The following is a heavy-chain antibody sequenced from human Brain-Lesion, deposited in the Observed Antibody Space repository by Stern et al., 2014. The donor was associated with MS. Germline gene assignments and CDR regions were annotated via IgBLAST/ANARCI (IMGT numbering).Heavy chain of an antibody. V-gene: IGHV4-4*02. J-gene: IGHJ4*02. CDR3: ARFPASRPHVFDS. CDR2: SDHSGST. CDR1: GGSISSSNW. D-gene: IGHD6-13*01. Sequence: VQLVESGPGLVKPSGTLSLTCAVSGGSISSSNWWSWVRQSPGKGLEWIGESDHSGSTIYNPSLKSRVTVSVDKSKNRFFLNLRSVTAADTAVYFCARFPASRPHVFDSWGQGTLVTVSS.